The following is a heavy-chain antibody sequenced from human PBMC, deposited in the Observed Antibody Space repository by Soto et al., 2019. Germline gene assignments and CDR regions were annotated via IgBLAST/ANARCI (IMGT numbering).Heavy chain of an antibody. CDR2: INPSGGSV. CDR1: GDTFTRYY. D-gene: IGHD6-13*01. V-gene: IGHV1-46*01. CDR3: GRDMNVLTAAAGPDY. J-gene: IGHJ4*02. Sequence: ASVKVSCTASGDTFTRYYMHWVRQAPGQGLEWMGVINPSGGSVSYAQNFQGRVTMTRDTSTSTVYMELSSLTSDDTAVYYCGRDMNVLTAAAGPDYWGQGTLVTVSS.